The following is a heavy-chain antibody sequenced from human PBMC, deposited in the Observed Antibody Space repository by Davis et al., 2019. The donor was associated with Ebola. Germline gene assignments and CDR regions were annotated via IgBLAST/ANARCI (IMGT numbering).Heavy chain of an antibody. CDR1: GYTFSDGY. CDR2: INPSGGST. Sequence: ASVKVSCKASGYTFSDGYMHWVRQAPGQGLEWMGIINPSGGSTTYAQKFQGRVTMTRDTSTRTVYMELSRLRSDDTAVYYCARVSRGRWELIYSGAYYFDYWGQGTLVTVSS. V-gene: IGHV1-46*01. D-gene: IGHD1-26*01. J-gene: IGHJ4*02. CDR3: ARVSRGRWELIYSGAYYFDY.